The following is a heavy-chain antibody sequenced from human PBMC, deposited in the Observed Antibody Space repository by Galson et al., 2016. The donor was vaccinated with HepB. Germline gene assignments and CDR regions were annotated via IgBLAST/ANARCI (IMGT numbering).Heavy chain of an antibody. J-gene: IGHJ2*01. Sequence: RSLRLSCAASGFTFSSSIMHWVRKAPGKGLEWVAVILYDGSNKYSPDSVKGRFTISRDNSKNTFYLQMNSLRAEDTAVYYCARDHLSTGYFDLWGRGTLVTVSS. CDR2: ILYDGSNK. CDR1: GFTFSSSI. V-gene: IGHV3-30-3*01. CDR3: ARDHLSTGYFDL. D-gene: IGHD2/OR15-2a*01.